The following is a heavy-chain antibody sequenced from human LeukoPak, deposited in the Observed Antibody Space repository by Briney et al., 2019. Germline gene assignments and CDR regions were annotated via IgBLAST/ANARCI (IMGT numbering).Heavy chain of an antibody. V-gene: IGHV1-2*06. CDR3: ARERGADSAVNWFDP. CDR1: GYTISAYY. D-gene: IGHD1-26*01. Sequence: GASVKVSCKASGYTISAYYMHWVRQAPGQGLEWVGRVNPNTGGTNYAQKFQGRVTMTRDTSISTAYMELSRLTSDDTAVYYCARERGADSAVNWFDPWGQGTLLTVSS. CDR2: VNPNTGGT. J-gene: IGHJ5*02.